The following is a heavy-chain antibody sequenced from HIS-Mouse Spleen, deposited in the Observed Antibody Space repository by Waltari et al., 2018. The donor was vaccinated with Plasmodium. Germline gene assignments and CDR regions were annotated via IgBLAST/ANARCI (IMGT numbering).Heavy chain of an antibody. D-gene: IGHD6-6*01. CDR3: AKILSYSSSPEDY. J-gene: IGHJ4*02. CDR2: ISYDGSNK. CDR1: GFPFRVYG. V-gene: IGHV3-30*18. Sequence: QVQLVESGGGVVQPGRSLRLSCAASGFPFRVYGMHWVRQAPGKGLEWVAVISYDGSNKYYADSVKGRFTISRDNSKNTLYLQMNSLRAEDTAVYYCAKILSYSSSPEDYWGQGTLVTVSS.